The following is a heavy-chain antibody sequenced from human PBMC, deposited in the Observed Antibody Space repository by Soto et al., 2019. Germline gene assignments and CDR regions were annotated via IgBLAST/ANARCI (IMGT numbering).Heavy chain of an antibody. D-gene: IGHD3-16*01. V-gene: IGHV2-5*02. J-gene: IGHJ6*02. Sequence: QITLKESGPTQVKPTQTLTLTCTFSGFSLITGGVSVAWIRQPPGKALEWLALISGDDEKRYSPSLSSRLTITKDTTKNQVVFTMTNMDPLDTATYYCSHRRGMIMDFWGQGTTVTVSS. CDR1: GFSLITGGVS. CDR3: SHRRGMIMDF. CDR2: ISGDDEK.